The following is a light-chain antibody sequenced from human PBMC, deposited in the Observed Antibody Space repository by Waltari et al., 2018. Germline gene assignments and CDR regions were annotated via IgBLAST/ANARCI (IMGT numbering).Light chain of an antibody. CDR3: QQYGTSPRT. CDR1: QTVNSNN. CDR2: VAS. Sequence: EIVLTQSPGTLSLSPGERATLSCRASQTVNSNNLAWYQQKPGRAPRLLIYVASTRATGIPDRFSGSGSGTDFTLTISRLGPEDFAVYYCQQYGTSPRTFGQGTRVEIK. J-gene: IGKJ1*01. V-gene: IGKV3-20*01.